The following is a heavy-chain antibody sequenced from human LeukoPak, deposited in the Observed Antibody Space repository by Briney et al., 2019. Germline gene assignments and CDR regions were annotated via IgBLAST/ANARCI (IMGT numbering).Heavy chain of an antibody. CDR3: AREEHDYVWGSYRYYYYYGIDV. D-gene: IGHD3-16*02. CDR2: ISYDGTNK. V-gene: IGHV3-30*03. Sequence: GGSLRLSCATSGFTFSTYGMHWVRQAPGKGLEWVAIISYDGTNKYYADSMKGRFTISRDNSENTLFLQMNSLRAEDTAIYYCAREEHDYVWGSYRYYYYYGIDVWGQGTTVTVSS. CDR1: GFTFSTYG. J-gene: IGHJ6*02.